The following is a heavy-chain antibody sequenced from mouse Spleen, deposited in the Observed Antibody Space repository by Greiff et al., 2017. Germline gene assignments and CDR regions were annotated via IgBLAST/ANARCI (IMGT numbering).Heavy chain of an antibody. J-gene: IGHJ1*01. V-gene: IGHV3-6*01. D-gene: IGHD2-3*01. CDR1: GYSITSGYY. CDR3: ARSYDGYFYWYFDV. Sequence: EVQLVESGPGLVKPSQSLSLTCSVTGYSITSGYYWNWIRQFPGNKLEWMGYISYDGSNNYNPSLKNRISITRDTSKNQFFLKLNSVTTEDTATYYCARSYDGYFYWYFDVWGAGTTVTVSS. CDR2: ISYDGSN.